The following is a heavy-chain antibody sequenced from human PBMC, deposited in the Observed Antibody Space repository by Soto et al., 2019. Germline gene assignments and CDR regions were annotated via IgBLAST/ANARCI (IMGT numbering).Heavy chain of an antibody. CDR1: GYDFTAYD. CDR3: GRGPSPRAPAGGTPYYYAMDV. CDR2: MNPINGAT. Sequence: VKVSCKASGYDFTAYDINWVRQASGQGLEWMGWMNPINGATGSARRFQGRVSMTRNTATGTAYLELTSLRSDDSAVYYCGRGPSPRAPAGGTPYYYAMDVWGQGTTVTVSS. V-gene: IGHV1-8*02. D-gene: IGHD6-13*01. J-gene: IGHJ6*02.